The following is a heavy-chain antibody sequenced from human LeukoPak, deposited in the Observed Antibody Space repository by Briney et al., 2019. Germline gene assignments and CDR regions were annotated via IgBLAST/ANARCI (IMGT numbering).Heavy chain of an antibody. J-gene: IGHJ4*02. CDR1: GFTFSTYA. CDR2: IIGSGGGR. Sequence: GGSLRLSCAASGFTFSTYAMSWVRQAPGEGLEWVSGIIGSGGGRYYADSVRGRFTISRDNSRNTLSLEMSSLRAEDTAIYFCAKDETTSGINYFHYWGQGILVTVSS. V-gene: IGHV3-23*01. CDR3: AKDETTSGINYFHY. D-gene: IGHD1-1*01.